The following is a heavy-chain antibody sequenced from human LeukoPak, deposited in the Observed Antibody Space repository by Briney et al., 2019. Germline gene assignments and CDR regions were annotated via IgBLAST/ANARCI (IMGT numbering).Heavy chain of an antibody. J-gene: IGHJ4*02. CDR3: ARGNSGSYYGFDY. D-gene: IGHD1-26*01. Sequence: SETLSLTCTVSGGSISSYYWSWIRQPPGKGLEWIGYIYFTGSTNYNPSLKSRVTISVDTSKNQFSLKLSSVTAADTAVYYCARGNSGSYYGFDYWGQGTLVTVSS. V-gene: IGHV4-59*01. CDR1: GGSISSYY. CDR2: IYFTGST.